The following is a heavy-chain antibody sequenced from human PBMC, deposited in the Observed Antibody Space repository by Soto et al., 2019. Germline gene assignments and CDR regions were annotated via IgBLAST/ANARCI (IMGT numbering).Heavy chain of an antibody. CDR1: GGTFSSYA. CDR2: IIPIFGTA. Sequence: QVQLVQSGAEVKKPGSSVKVSCKASGGTFSSYAISWVRQAPGQGLEWMGGIIPIFGTANYAQKFQGRVTITADKSTSTAYMGLSSLRSADTVVYYCARDLTDSSSSVGYYYDHGRDVWVQGTTVTVSS. D-gene: IGHD6-6*01. V-gene: IGHV1-69*06. J-gene: IGHJ6*02. CDR3: ARDLTDSSSSVGYYYDHGRDV.